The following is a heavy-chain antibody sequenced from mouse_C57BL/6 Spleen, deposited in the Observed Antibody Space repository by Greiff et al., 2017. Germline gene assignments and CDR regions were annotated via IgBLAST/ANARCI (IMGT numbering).Heavy chain of an antibody. CDR1: GYTFTDYN. D-gene: IGHD1-1*01. V-gene: IGHV1-18*01. CDR3: ARRRITPYYYAMDY. CDR2: INPNNGGT. J-gene: IGHJ4*01. Sequence: VQLQQSGPELVKPGASVKIPCKASGYTFTDYNMDWVKQSHGKSLEWIGDINPNNGGTIYNQKFKGKATLTVDKSSSTAYMELRSLTSEDTAVYYCARRRITPYYYAMDYWGQGTSVTVSS.